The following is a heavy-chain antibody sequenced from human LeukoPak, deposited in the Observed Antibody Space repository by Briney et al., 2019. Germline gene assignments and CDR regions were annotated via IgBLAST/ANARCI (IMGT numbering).Heavy chain of an antibody. V-gene: IGHV1-8*01. CDR1: GYTFTSYD. J-gene: IGHJ6*03. CDR2: MNPNSGNT. CDR3: ARDSNAGGSYYYYYMDV. Sequence: GASAKVSCKASGYTFTSYDINWVRQATGQGLEWMGWMNPNSGNTGYAQKFQGRVTMTRNTSISTAYMELSRLRSDDTAVYYCARDSNAGGSYYYYYMDVWGKGTTVTVSS. D-gene: IGHD3-16*01.